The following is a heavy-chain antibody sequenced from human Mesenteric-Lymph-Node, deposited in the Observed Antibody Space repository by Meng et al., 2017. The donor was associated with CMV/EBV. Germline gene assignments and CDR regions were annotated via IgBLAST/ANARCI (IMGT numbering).Heavy chain of an antibody. CDR3: ARHRGGGWLQHGMDV. V-gene: IGHV1-69*10. CDR1: GGTLSSYG. Sequence: SVKVSCKASGGTLSSYGISWVRQAPGQGLEWMGGIIPIYDVTHYAQKFQGRVTIIADKSTSTAYMELSSLRSEDTAVYFCARHRGGGWLQHGMDVWGQGTTVTVSS. J-gene: IGHJ6*02. CDR2: IIPIYDVT. D-gene: IGHD5-24*01.